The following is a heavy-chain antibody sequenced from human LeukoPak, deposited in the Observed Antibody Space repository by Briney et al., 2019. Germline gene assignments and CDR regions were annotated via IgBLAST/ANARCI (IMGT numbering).Heavy chain of an antibody. Sequence: SETLSLTCAVYGGSFSGYYWSWIRQPPGKGLEWIGEINHSGSTNYNPSLKSRVTISVDTSKNQFSLKLSSVTAADTAVYYCARVSLHSSSRLGYYYYYYMDVWAKGPRSPSP. D-gene: IGHD5-24*01. V-gene: IGHV4-34*01. J-gene: IGHJ6*03. CDR3: ARVSLHSSSRLGYYYYYYMDV. CDR1: GGSFSGYY. CDR2: INHSGST.